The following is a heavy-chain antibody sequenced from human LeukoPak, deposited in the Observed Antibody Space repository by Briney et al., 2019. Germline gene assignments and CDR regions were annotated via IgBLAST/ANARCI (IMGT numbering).Heavy chain of an antibody. D-gene: IGHD6-6*01. CDR3: ARHTKPYSSSAERPFDY. CDR1: GYTFTSYG. Sequence: GASVNVSCKASGYTFTSYGISWVRQAPGQGLEWMGWISAYNGNTNYAQKLQGRVTMTTDTSTSTAYMELRSLRSDDTAVYYCARHTKPYSSSAERPFDYWGQGTLVTVSS. V-gene: IGHV1-18*01. CDR2: ISAYNGNT. J-gene: IGHJ4*02.